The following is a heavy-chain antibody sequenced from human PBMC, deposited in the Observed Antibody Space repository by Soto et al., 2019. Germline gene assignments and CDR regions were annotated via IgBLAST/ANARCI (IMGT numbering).Heavy chain of an antibody. CDR1: GGSFSGYY. D-gene: IGHD2-8*02. CDR3: ARDKITGLFDY. V-gene: IGHV4-34*01. CDR2: INHSGST. Sequence: QVQLQQWGAGLLKPSETLSLTCAGYGGSFSGYYWTWIRQPPGTGLEWIGEINHSGSTNYNPSLKGRVTISVDTSKNQFSLRLTSVTAADTAVYYCARDKITGLFDYWGQGTLVTVSS. J-gene: IGHJ4*02.